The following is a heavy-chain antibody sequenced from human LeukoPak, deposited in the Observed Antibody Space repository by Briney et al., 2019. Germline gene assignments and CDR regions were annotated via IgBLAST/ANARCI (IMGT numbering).Heavy chain of an antibody. CDR1: GFTFSSYW. D-gene: IGHD4-17*01. V-gene: IGHV3-7*01. CDR2: IKQDGSEK. CDR3: ARDLRGYYYYGMDV. Sequence: GGSLRLSCAASGFTFSSYWMSWVRQAPGKGLEWVANIKQDGSEKYYVDPVKGRFTISRDNAKNSLYLQMNSLRAEDTAVYYCARDLRGYYYYGMDVWGQGTTVTVSS. J-gene: IGHJ6*02.